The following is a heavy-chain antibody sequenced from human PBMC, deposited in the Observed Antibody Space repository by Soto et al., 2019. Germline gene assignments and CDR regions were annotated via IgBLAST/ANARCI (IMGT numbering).Heavy chain of an antibody. CDR3: AKVGRKYYYGSGSYYFDY. J-gene: IGHJ4*02. D-gene: IGHD3-10*01. V-gene: IGHV3-23*01. CDR2: ISGSGGST. Sequence: XESLRLSCAASGFTFSSYAMSWVRQAPGKGLEWVSAISGSGGSTYYADSVKGRFTISRDNSKNTLYLQMNSLRAEDTAVYYCAKVGRKYYYGSGSYYFDYWGQGTLVTVSS. CDR1: GFTFSSYA.